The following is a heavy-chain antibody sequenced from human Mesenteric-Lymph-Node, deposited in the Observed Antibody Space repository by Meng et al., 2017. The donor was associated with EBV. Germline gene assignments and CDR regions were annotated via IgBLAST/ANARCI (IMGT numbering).Heavy chain of an antibody. J-gene: IGHJ4*02. Sequence: LPLKESGSGLVRPSQTLSLTCAVSGGSIISGGYSWSWIRQAPGKGLEWIGFIYHSGTTYLNPSLRSRVNLSVDTSKNQFSLNLRSVSAADTAIYYCARSAGGDYFDYWGQGTLVTVSS. V-gene: IGHV4-30-2*01. CDR3: ARSAGGDYFDY. CDR2: IYHSGTT. D-gene: IGHD1-26*01. CDR1: GGSIISGGYS.